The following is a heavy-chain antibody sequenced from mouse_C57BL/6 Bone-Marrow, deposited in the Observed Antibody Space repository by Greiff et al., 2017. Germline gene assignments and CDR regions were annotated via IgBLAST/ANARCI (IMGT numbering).Heavy chain of an antibody. J-gene: IGHJ3*01. CDR3: ARGGVYYYGSSPSFAY. CDR2: IWSGGST. CDR1: GFSLTSYG. D-gene: IGHD1-1*01. Sequence: VQLQQSGPGLVQPSQSLSITCTVSGFSLTSYGVHWVRQSPGKGLEWLGVIWSGGSTDYNAAFISRLSISKDNSKSQVFFKMNSLQADDTAIYYCARGGVYYYGSSPSFAYWGQGTLVTVSA. V-gene: IGHV2-2*01.